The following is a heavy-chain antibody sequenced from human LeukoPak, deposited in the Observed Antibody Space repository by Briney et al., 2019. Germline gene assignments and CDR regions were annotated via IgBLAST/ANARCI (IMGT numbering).Heavy chain of an antibody. Sequence: GASVKVSCKASGYTFTSYGISWVRQAPGQGPEWMGWINPKSGDAKYGQAFQGRVTMTRDTSISTAYMELNRLRFDDTAMYYCARGEYSNGYPYRLDSWGQGTLVTVSS. V-gene: IGHV1-2*02. CDR3: ARGEYSNGYPYRLDS. CDR1: GYTFTSYG. CDR2: INPKSGDA. D-gene: IGHD3-16*01. J-gene: IGHJ4*02.